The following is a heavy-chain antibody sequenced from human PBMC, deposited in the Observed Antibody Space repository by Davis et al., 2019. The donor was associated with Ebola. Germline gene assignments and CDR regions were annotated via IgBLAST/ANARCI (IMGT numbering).Heavy chain of an antibody. CDR3: AKGGYCSGGSCYSDYYYGMDV. V-gene: IGHV3-23*01. D-gene: IGHD2-15*01. J-gene: IGHJ6*02. Sequence: GESLKISCAASGFTFSSHWMHWVRQAPGKGLEWVSAISGSGGSTYYADSVKGRFTISRDNSKNTLYLQMNSLRAEDTAVYYCAKGGYCSGGSCYSDYYYGMDVWGQGTTVTVSS. CDR1: GFTFSSHW. CDR2: ISGSGGST.